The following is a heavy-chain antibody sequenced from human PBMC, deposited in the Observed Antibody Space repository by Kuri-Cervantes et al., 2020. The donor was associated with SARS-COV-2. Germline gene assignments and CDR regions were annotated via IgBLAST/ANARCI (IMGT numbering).Heavy chain of an antibody. CDR3: ARARFDAFDI. Sequence: GGSLRLSCAASGFPFSSYEMNWVRQAPGKGLEWVSYISSSGSTIYYADSVKGRFTISRDNAKNSLYLQMNSLRAEDTAVYYCARARFDAFDIWGQGTMVTVSS. J-gene: IGHJ3*02. D-gene: IGHD4-17*01. V-gene: IGHV3-48*03. CDR2: ISSSGSTI. CDR1: GFPFSSYE.